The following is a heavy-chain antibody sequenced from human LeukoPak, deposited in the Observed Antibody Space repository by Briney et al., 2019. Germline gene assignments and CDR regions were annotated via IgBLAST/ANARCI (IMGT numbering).Heavy chain of an antibody. D-gene: IGHD5-12*01. J-gene: IGHJ2*01. CDR2: IYYSGST. CDR1: GGSISSYY. Sequence: SETLSLTCTVSGGSISSYYWSWIRQPPGKGLEWIGYIYYSGSTNYNPSLKSRVTISVDTSKNQFSLKLSSVTVADTAVYYCARSEVAAHYWYFDLWGRGTLVTVSS. V-gene: IGHV4-59*08. CDR3: ARSEVAAHYWYFDL.